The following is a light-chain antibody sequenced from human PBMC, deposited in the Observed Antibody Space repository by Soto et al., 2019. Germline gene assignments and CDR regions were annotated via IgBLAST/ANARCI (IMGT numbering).Light chain of an antibody. Sequence: DIQMTQSPSSVSASVGDRVTITCRASQDIGSWFAWYQQKPGKVPKLLIYAASILQSGVPARFSGSGSGTDFALKISRVEAEDVGVYYCMQGTHWPITFGQGTRLEIK. V-gene: IGKV1D-12*01. CDR2: AAS. CDR3: MQGTHWPIT. J-gene: IGKJ5*01. CDR1: QDIGSW.